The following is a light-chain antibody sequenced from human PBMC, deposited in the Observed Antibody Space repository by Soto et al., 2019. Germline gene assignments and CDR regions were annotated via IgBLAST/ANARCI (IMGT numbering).Light chain of an antibody. Sequence: QSVLTQPASVSGSPAQLITISCTGTSTDVGASKFVSWFQQHPGQAPNITISEVDNRPSGVSNRFSGSKSGNTASLTISGILAEDEADYYCSSYITRSTPRFFATGTKVTVL. CDR1: STDVGASKF. CDR3: SSYITRSTPRF. J-gene: IGLJ1*01. CDR2: EVD. V-gene: IGLV2-14*01.